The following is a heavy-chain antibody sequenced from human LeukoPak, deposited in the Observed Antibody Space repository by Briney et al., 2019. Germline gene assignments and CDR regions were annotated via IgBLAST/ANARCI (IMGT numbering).Heavy chain of an antibody. CDR2: IIPIFGTA. CDR1: GGTFSSYA. J-gene: IGHJ4*02. CDR3: ARDVEMATTGPYFDY. V-gene: IGHV1-69*13. Sequence: SVKVSCKASGGTFSSYAISWVRQAPGQGLEWMGGIIPIFGTANYAQKFQGRVTITADESTSTAYMELSSLRSEDTAVYYCARDVEMATTGPYFDYWGQGTLVTVSS. D-gene: IGHD5-24*01.